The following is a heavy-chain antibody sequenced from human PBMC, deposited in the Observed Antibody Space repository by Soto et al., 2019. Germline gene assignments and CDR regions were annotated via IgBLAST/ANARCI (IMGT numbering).Heavy chain of an antibody. CDR2: IYDAGST. CDR1: GGSLISYY. Sequence: QVRLQESGPGLVKPSATLSLTCTVSGGSLISYYWCCIRHAPVRGLEWIGFIYDAGSTKYNPSLNSRATLSVHTSKNQFSLTVTSLTAEDTAVYCSTGRIVAKVTLDYWGQGTRVTVPS. V-gene: IGHV4-59*08. CDR3: TGRIVAKVTLDY. D-gene: IGHD5-12*01. J-gene: IGHJ4*02.